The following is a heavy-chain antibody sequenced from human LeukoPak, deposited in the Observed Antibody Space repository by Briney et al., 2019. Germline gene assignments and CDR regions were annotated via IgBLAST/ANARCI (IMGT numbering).Heavy chain of an antibody. Sequence: PSETLSLTCTVSGGSISSSSYYWGWIRQPPGKGLEWIGSIYYSGSTYYNPSLKSRVTISVDTSKNQFSLKLSSVTAADTAVYYCARGRGFCAEGICYYYFDYWGQGALVTVSS. V-gene: IGHV4-39*07. D-gene: IGHD2-8*01. CDR2: IYYSGST. CDR3: ARGRGFCAEGICYYYFDY. J-gene: IGHJ4*02. CDR1: GGSISSSSYY.